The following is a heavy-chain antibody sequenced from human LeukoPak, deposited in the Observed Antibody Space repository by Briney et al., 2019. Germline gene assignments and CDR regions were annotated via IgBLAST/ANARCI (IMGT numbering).Heavy chain of an antibody. CDR3: AKDVSGYYYGWFDP. V-gene: IGHV3-23*01. D-gene: IGHD3-22*01. J-gene: IGHJ5*02. Sequence: GGSLRLSCAASGFTFSSYGMSWVRQAPRKGLEWVSAISGSGGSTYYADSVKGRFTISRDNSKNTLYLQMNSLRAEDTAVYYCAKDVSGYYYGWFDPWGQGTLVTVSS. CDR1: GFTFSSYG. CDR2: ISGSGGST.